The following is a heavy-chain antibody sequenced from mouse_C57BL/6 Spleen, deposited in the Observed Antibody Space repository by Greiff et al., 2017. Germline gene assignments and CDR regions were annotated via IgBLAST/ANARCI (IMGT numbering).Heavy chain of an antibody. CDR2: IRSKSSNYAT. Sequence: EVQVVESGGGLVQPKGSLKLSCAASGFTFNTYAMHWVRQAPGKGLEWVARIRSKSSNYATYYADSVKDRFTISRDDSQSMLYLQMNNLKTEDTAMYYCVRDLTVVHYYAMDYWGQGTSVTVSS. CDR1: GFTFNTYA. J-gene: IGHJ4*01. CDR3: VRDLTVVHYYAMDY. V-gene: IGHV10-3*01. D-gene: IGHD1-1*01.